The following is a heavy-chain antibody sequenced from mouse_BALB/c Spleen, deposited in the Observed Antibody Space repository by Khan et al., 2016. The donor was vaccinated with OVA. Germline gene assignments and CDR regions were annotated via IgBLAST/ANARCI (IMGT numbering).Heavy chain of an antibody. J-gene: IGHJ3*01. D-gene: IGHD2-4*01. CDR3: ARKDYYDYDPFPY. V-gene: IGHV3-2*02. CDR2: INYSGNT. Sequence: VQLKESGPGLVKPSQSLSLTCTVTGYSITSEYAWNWNRQFPGNKLEWMGYINYSGNTRFDPSLKRRTSITRDTSKNQSFLQLNSVTTEDTATSYCARKDYYDYDPFPYWGQGTLVTVSA. CDR1: GYSITSEYA.